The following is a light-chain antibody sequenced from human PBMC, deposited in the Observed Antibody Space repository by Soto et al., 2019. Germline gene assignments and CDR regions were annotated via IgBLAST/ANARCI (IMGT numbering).Light chain of an antibody. CDR2: EGS. Sequence: QSALTQPASVSGSPGQSITISCTGTSSDIGSYSLVSWYQQRPGEAPKLMIYEGSKRPSGVSNRFSGSTSGNTASLTISGLQAEDEADYYCCSYAGSTTGVFGTGTQLTVL. CDR1: SSDIGSYSL. J-gene: IGLJ7*01. CDR3: CSYAGSTTGV. V-gene: IGLV2-23*01.